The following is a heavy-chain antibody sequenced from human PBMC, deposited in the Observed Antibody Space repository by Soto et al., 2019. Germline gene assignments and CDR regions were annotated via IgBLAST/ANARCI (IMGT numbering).Heavy chain of an antibody. J-gene: IGHJ6*02. CDR2: IQQDGSEK. CDR3: ARASPGMDV. V-gene: IGHV3-7*03. CDR1: GFTFTSYS. Sequence: PGGSLRLSCAVSGFTFTSYSMSWVRQAPGEGLEWVANIQQDGSEKYYVDSVKGRFTISRDNAKNSLYLQMNSLRAEDTAVYYCARASPGMDVWRQRTTVTVSS.